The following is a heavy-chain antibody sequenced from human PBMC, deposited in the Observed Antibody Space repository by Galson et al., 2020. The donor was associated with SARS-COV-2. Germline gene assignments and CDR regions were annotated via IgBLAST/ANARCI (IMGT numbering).Heavy chain of an antibody. CDR3: AREAMSRPSEKLDY. CDR1: GFIFSSYA. Sequence: TGGSLRLSCAASGFIFSSYAMHWVRQAPGKGLEWVAVISYDGSNKYYADSVKGRFTISRDNSKNTLYLQMNSLGAEDTAVYYCAREAMSRPSEKLDYWGQGTLVIVSS. CDR2: ISYDGSNK. J-gene: IGHJ4*02. V-gene: IGHV3-30-3*01.